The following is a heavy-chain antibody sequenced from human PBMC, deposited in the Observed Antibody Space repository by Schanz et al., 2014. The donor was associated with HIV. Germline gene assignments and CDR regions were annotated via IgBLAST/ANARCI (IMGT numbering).Heavy chain of an antibody. Sequence: EVQLLDSGGGLVQPGGSLRLSCAASGFTFSSYAMSWVRQTPGKGLEWVASVGTTPTYIHYAESVKGRFTISRDNAKNLVHLQMNSLRAEDTAVYYCARAGVTDLFDHWGQGTLVTVSS. CDR2: VGTTPTYI. J-gene: IGHJ4*02. CDR1: GFTFSSYA. CDR3: ARAGVTDLFDH. V-gene: IGHV3-21*01. D-gene: IGHD2-21*02.